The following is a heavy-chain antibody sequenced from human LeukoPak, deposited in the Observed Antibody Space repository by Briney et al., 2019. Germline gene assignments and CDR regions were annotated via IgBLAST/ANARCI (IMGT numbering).Heavy chain of an antibody. CDR3: ARDLAYDYVWGGGNYFDY. J-gene: IGHJ4*02. CDR1: GYTFTGYY. D-gene: IGHD3-16*01. V-gene: IGHV1-2*02. CDR2: INPNSGGT. Sequence: GASVKVSCKASGYTFTGYYMHWVRQAPGQGLEWMGWINPNSGGTNYAQKFQGRVTMTRDTSISTAYMELSRLRSDDTAVYYCARDLAYDYVWGGGNYFDYWGQGTLVTVSS.